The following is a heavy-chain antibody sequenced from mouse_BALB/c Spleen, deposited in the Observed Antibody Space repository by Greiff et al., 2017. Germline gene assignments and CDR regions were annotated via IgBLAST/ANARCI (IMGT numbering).Heavy chain of an antibody. Sequence: EVQLVESGGDLVKPGGSLKLSCAASGFTFSSYGMSWVRQTPDKRLEWVATISSGGGYTYYPDSVKGRFTISRDNAKNTLYLQMSSLKSEDTAMYYCARRGDDYDGFAYWGQGTLVTVSA. CDR3: ARRGDDYDGFAY. CDR1: GFTFSSYG. J-gene: IGHJ3*01. D-gene: IGHD2-4*01. CDR2: ISSGGGYT. V-gene: IGHV5-6*01.